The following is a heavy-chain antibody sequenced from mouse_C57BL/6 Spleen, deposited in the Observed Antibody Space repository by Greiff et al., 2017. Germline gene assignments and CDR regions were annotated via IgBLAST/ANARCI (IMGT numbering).Heavy chain of an antibody. CDR2: IYPGDGDT. V-gene: IGHV1-80*01. D-gene: IGHD6-1*01. Sequence: QVQLKESGAELVKPGASVKISCKASGYAFSSYWMNWVKQRPGKGLEWIGQIYPGDGDTNYNGKFKGKATLTADKSSSTAYMQLSSLTSEDSAVYFCARRSSGFYYFDYWGQGTTLTVSS. J-gene: IGHJ2*01. CDR1: GYAFSSYW. CDR3: ARRSSGFYYFDY.